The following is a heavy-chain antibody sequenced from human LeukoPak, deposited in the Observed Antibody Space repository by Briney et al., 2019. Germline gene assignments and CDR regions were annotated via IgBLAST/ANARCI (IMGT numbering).Heavy chain of an antibody. CDR3: ASWRSGYDLRIDY. V-gene: IGHV1-18*01. D-gene: IGHD5-12*01. CDR2: ISAYNGNT. CDR1: GYIFTSYD. J-gene: IGHJ4*02. Sequence: ASVKVSCKASGYIFTSYDISWVRQVPGQGLEWMGWISAYNGNTNYAQKLQGRVTMTTDTSTSTAYMELRSLRSDDTAVYYCASWRSGYDLRIDYWGQGTLVTVSS.